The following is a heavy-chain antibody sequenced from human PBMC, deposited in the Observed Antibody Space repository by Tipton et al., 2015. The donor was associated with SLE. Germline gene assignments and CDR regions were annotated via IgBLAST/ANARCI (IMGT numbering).Heavy chain of an antibody. CDR1: GGSISSSSYY. D-gene: IGHD3-3*01. CDR2: INHSGST. V-gene: IGHV4-39*07. J-gene: IGHJ4*02. Sequence: TLSLTCTVSGGSISSSSYYWGWIRQPPGKGLEWIGEINHSGSTNYNPSLKSRVTISVDTSKNQFSLKLSSVTAADTAVYYCARDWRPYYDFWSGDGGFDYWGQGTLVTVSS. CDR3: ARDWRPYYDFWSGDGGFDY.